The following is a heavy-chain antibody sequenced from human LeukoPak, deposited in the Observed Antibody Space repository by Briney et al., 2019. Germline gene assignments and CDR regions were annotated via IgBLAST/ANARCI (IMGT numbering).Heavy chain of an antibody. Sequence: SETLSLTCAVYGGSFSGYYWSWIRKPPGKGLEWIGEINHSGSTNYNPSLKSRVTISVDTSKNQFSLKLSSVTAADTAVYYCARTRRWLDPYDYWGQGTLVTVSS. CDR1: GGSFSGYY. D-gene: IGHD6-19*01. J-gene: IGHJ4*02. V-gene: IGHV4-34*01. CDR2: INHSGST. CDR3: ARTRRWLDPYDY.